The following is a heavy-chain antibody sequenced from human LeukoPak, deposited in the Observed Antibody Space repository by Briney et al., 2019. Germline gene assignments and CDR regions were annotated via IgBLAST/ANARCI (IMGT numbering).Heavy chain of an antibody. CDR3: ARDSSYYDILTGHYYYYGMDV. Sequence: PSETLSLTCTVSGGSISSYYWSWIRQPPGKGLEWIGYIYYCGSTNYNPYLKSRVTISVDTSKNQFSLKLSSVTAADTAVYYCARDSSYYDILTGHYYYYGMDVWGKGTTVTVSS. V-gene: IGHV4-59*01. J-gene: IGHJ6*04. D-gene: IGHD3-9*01. CDR1: GGSISSYY. CDR2: IYYCGST.